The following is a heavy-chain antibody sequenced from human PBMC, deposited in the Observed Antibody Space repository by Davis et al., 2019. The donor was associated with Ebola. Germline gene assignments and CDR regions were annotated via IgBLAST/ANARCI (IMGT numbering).Heavy chain of an antibody. D-gene: IGHD3-10*01. CDR3: ARVGGSGSYFNAFEAFDV. CDR2: INPNRGHT. V-gene: IGHV1-2*02. CDR1: GYTFTSYY. Sequence: ASVKVSCKASGYTFTSYYMHWVRQAPGQGLEWMGWINPNRGHTNYAQKFQGRVTMTRDTSVNTAYMELGRLTSDDTAVYYCARVGGSGSYFNAFEAFDVWGQGTMVTVSS. J-gene: IGHJ3*01.